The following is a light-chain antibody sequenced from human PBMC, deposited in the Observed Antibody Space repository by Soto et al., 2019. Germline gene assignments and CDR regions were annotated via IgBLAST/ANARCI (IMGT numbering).Light chain of an antibody. Sequence: QSALTQPASVSGSPGQSITISCTGTITDIGAYNYVSWYQQHPGKAPKLLIYGVSGRPSGVSNRFSGSKSGNTASLTISGLQAEDEADYYCSSYTTSHVVFGGGTKLTVL. CDR3: SSYTTSHVV. CDR2: GVS. V-gene: IGLV2-14*01. J-gene: IGLJ2*01. CDR1: ITDIGAYNY.